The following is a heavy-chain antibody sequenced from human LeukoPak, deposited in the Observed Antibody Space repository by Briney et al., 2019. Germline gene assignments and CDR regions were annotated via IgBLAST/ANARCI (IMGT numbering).Heavy chain of an antibody. Sequence: SETLSLTRAVYGGSFSGYYWSWIRQPPGKGLEWIGEINHSGSTNYNPSLKSRVTISVDTSKNQFSLKLSSVTAADTAVYYCARGWGGYNDYWGQGTLVTVSS. V-gene: IGHV4-34*01. J-gene: IGHJ4*02. D-gene: IGHD3-16*01. CDR1: GGSFSGYY. CDR3: ARGWGGYNDY. CDR2: INHSGST.